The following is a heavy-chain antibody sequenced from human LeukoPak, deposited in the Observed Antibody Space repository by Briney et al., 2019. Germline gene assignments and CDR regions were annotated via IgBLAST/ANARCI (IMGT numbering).Heavy chain of an antibody. J-gene: IGHJ3*01. Sequence: GGSLRLSCAASGFTFSSYAVSWVRQAPGKGLEWVSAFSATDGSTQYADSMKGRFTISRDSTTNTLFLQINSLRAEDTAVYYCARCQIAAAGTGAFDVWGQGTMVTVSS. D-gene: IGHD6-13*01. CDR2: FSATDGST. CDR1: GFTFSSYA. V-gene: IGHV3-23*01. CDR3: ARCQIAAAGTGAFDV.